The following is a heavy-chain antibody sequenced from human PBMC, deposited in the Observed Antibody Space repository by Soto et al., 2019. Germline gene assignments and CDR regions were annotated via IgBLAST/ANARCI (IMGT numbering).Heavy chain of an antibody. J-gene: IGHJ3*02. CDR2: IIPILGIA. CDR3: ARGLEMAPFAFDI. V-gene: IGHV1-69*02. Sequence: QVKLVQSGAEVKKPGSSVKVSCKASGGTFSSYTISWVRQAPGQGLEWMGRIIPILGIANYAQKFQGRVTITADKSTSTAYLELSSLKSEDTAVYYCARGLEMAPFAFDIWGQGTMVTVSS. D-gene: IGHD5-12*01. CDR1: GGTFSSYT.